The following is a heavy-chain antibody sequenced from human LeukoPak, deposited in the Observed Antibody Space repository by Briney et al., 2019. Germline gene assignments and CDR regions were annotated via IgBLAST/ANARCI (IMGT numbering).Heavy chain of an antibody. V-gene: IGHV3-74*01. D-gene: IGHD6-6*01. J-gene: IGHJ4*02. Sequence: PGGSLRLPCAASGFTFSSYWMHWVRQAPGKGLVWVSRINSDGSSTRYADSVKGRFTISRDNAKNTLYLQMNSLRAEDTAVYYCASLEYSSSQGRDYWGQGTLVTVSS. CDR1: GFTFSSYW. CDR2: INSDGSST. CDR3: ASLEYSSSQGRDY.